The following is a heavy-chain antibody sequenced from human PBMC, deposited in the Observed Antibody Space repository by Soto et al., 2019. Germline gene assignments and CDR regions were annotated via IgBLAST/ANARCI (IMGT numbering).Heavy chain of an antibody. V-gene: IGHV4-4*07. CDR2: IYTSGST. J-gene: IGHJ6*02. CDR3: ARDKYSSSWTARYYYYCGMDV. Sequence: SETLSLTCTVSGGSIISYYWSWIRQPAGKGLEWIGRIYTSGSTNYNPSLKSRVTMSVDTSKNQFSLKLSSVTAADTAVYYCARDKYSSSWTARYYYYCGMDVWGQGTTVTVSS. CDR1: GGSIISYY. D-gene: IGHD6-13*01.